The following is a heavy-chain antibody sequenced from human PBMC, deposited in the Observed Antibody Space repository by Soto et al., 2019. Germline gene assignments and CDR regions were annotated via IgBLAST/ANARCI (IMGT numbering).Heavy chain of an antibody. Sequence: GGSLRLSCAASGFTFSNAWMNWVRQAPGKGLEWVGRIKSKTDGGTTDYAATVKGRLTISRDDSKNTLYLKMNSLKTEDTAVYYCTTDVDTPISLAYCGGDCYSYGVYWGQGTLVTVSS. CDR3: TTDVDTPISLAYCGGDCYSYGVY. CDR2: IKSKTDGGTT. J-gene: IGHJ4*02. D-gene: IGHD2-21*02. V-gene: IGHV3-15*07. CDR1: GFTFSNAW.